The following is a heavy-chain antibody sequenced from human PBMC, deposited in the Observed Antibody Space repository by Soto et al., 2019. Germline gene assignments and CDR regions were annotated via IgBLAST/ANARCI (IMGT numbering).Heavy chain of an antibody. D-gene: IGHD3-3*01. Sequence: GGSLRLSCAASGFTFSSYSMNWVRQAPGKGLEWVSSISSSSSYIYYADSVKGRFTISTDNAKNSLYLQMNSLRAEDTAVYYCARAERYDFWSGYYTGYYGMDVWGQGTTVTVSS. CDR2: ISSSSSYI. J-gene: IGHJ6*02. CDR3: ARAERYDFWSGYYTGYYGMDV. V-gene: IGHV3-21*01. CDR1: GFTFSSYS.